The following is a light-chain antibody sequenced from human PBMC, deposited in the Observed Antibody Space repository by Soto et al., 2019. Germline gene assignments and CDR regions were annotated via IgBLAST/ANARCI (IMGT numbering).Light chain of an antibody. CDR1: HSISTY. CDR3: QQYNSFSWT. Sequence: DIQLTQSPSTLSASVGDRVTITCRASHSISTYLAWYQQKPGKAPKALIYTVSTLQSGVPSRFSGSGSGTEFTLTITSLQPDDFATYYCQQYNSFSWTFGQGTKVEVK. CDR2: TVS. J-gene: IGKJ1*01. V-gene: IGKV1-5*03.